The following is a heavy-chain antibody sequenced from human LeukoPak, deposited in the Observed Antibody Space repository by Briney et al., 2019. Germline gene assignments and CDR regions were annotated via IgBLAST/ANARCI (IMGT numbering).Heavy chain of an antibody. CDR2: IYHSGST. CDR1: GYSISSGYY. CDR3: ALYSYGYVDY. Sequence: SETLSLTCTVSGYSISSGYYWGWIRPPPGKGLEWIGSIYHSGSTYYDPSLKSRVTISVDTSKNQFSLKLSSVTAADTAVYYCALYSYGYVDYWGQGTLVTVSS. V-gene: IGHV4-38-2*02. D-gene: IGHD5-18*01. J-gene: IGHJ4*02.